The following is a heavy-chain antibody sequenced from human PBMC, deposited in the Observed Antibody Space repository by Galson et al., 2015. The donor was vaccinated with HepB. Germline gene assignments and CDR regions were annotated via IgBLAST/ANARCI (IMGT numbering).Heavy chain of an antibody. V-gene: IGHV4-34*01. Sequence: SETLSLTCAVYGGSFSGYYWSWIRQPPGKGLEWLGEINHSGRTNYNPSLKSRVTISVDTSKNQLSLNLSSLTAADTAVYYCARDRRLLYYYYNGMDVWGQGTTVTVSS. D-gene: IGHD6-19*01. CDR1: GGSFSGYY. CDR2: INHSGRT. J-gene: IGHJ6*02. CDR3: ARDRRLLYYYYNGMDV.